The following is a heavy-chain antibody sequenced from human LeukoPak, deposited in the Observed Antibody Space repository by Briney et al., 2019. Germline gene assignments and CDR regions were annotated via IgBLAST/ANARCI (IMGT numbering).Heavy chain of an antibody. CDR2: INTNTGNP. CDR1: GYTLTYFG. V-gene: IGHV7-4-1*02. Sequence: GASVKVSCKASGYTLTYFGLNWVRQAPGQGLECLGGINTNTGNPTYAQGLTGRFVFSLDTSVSTAYLQISSLKAEDTAIYYCARSRRVLVPAALNSADDYYYYMDVWGRGTTVTVSS. J-gene: IGHJ6*03. D-gene: IGHD2-15*01. CDR3: ARSRRVLVPAALNSADDYYYYMDV.